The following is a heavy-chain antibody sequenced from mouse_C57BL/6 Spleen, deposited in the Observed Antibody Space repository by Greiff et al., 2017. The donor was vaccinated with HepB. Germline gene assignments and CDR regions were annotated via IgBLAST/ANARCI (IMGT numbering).Heavy chain of an antibody. D-gene: IGHD2-5*01. CDR1: GYTFTSYW. J-gene: IGHJ3*01. CDR2: IDPSDSYT. CDR3: ARPNYSNPAWFAY. Sequence: VQLQQSGAELVRPGTSVKLSCKASGYTFTSYWMHWVKQRPGQGLEWIGVIDPSDSYTNYNQKFKGKATLTVDTSSSTAYMQLSSLTSEDSAVYYCARPNYSNPAWFAYWGQGTLVTVSA. V-gene: IGHV1-59*01.